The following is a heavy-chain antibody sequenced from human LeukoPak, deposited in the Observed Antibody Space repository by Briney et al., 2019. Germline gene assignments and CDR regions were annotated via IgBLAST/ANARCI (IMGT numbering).Heavy chain of an antibody. V-gene: IGHV3-7*01. CDR2: IKQDGSEK. D-gene: IGHD3-3*01. Sequence: PGGSLRLSRAASRFTFSSYWMSWVRQAPGKGLDWVANIKQDGSEKYYVDSVKGRFTISRDNAKNSLYLQMNSLRAEDTAVYYCARDAYGVVSAATPFDYWGQGTLVTVCS. CDR1: RFTFSSYW. CDR3: ARDAYGVVSAATPFDY. J-gene: IGHJ4*02.